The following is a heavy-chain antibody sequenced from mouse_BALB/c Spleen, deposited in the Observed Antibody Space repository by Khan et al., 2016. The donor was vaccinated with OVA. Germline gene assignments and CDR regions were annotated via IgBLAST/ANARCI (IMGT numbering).Heavy chain of an antibody. CDR3: ARRGLRWDFDY. D-gene: IGHD1-1*01. Sequence: QVQLQQSGAELAKPGASVKMSCKASGYTFINYWILWVKQRPGQGLEWIGYINPSTGYTEYNQNFKDKATLTADKSSSTAYMQLSSLKSEDSAVCFCARRGLRWDFDYWGQGTTLTVSS. V-gene: IGHV1-7*01. CDR1: GYTFINYW. CDR2: INPSTGYT. J-gene: IGHJ2*01.